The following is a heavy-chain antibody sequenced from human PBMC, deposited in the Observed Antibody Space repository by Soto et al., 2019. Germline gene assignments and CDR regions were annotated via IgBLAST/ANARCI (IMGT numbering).Heavy chain of an antibody. D-gene: IGHD6-13*01. CDR1: EGTFNSYA. CDR3: ASGASCWYPYFFDS. V-gene: IGHV1-69*01. Sequence: QAQVVQSGAEVRKPGSSVKLSCKASEGTFNSYAIAWVRQAPGQGLEWMGGIIPYYNTLNYAQKFQDRVTITADDSTTTVYMELSSLRSDDTAVYFCASGASCWYPYFFDSWAQGTLVTVSS. CDR2: IIPYYNTL. J-gene: IGHJ4*02.